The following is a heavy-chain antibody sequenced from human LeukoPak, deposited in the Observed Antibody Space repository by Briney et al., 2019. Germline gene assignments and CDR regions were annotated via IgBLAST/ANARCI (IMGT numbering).Heavy chain of an antibody. V-gene: IGHV3-13*01. J-gene: IGHJ4*02. Sequence: QSGGSLRLPCAASGFTFSSYDMHWVRQATGKGLEWVSAIGTAGDTYYPGSVKGRFTISRENAKNSLYLQMNSLRAGDTAVYYCARGAYSSGWDNFDYWGQGTLVTVSS. CDR3: ARGAYSSGWDNFDY. D-gene: IGHD6-19*01. CDR2: IGTAGDT. CDR1: GFTFSSYD.